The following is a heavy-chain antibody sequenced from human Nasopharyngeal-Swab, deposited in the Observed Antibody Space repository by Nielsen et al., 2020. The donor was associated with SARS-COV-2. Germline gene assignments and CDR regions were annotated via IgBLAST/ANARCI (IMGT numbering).Heavy chain of an antibody. D-gene: IGHD3-9*01. CDR3: ARGDERYRPFHY. J-gene: IGHJ4*02. V-gene: IGHV3-21*01. Sequence: GESLKISCAASGFTFSDYTMNWVRQAPGQGLEWVSSISSSGSYMYYTDSVKGRFTMSRDNAKNSLSLHMSSLRAEDTAVYYCARGDERYRPFHYWGQGTLVTVSS. CDR2: ISSSGSYM. CDR1: GFTFSDYT.